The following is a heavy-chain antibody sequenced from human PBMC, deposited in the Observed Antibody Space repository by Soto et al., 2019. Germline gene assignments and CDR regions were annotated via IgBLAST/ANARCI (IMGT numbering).Heavy chain of an antibody. V-gene: IGHV4-4*07. J-gene: IGHJ3*02. CDR3: VRGDVFDI. CDR2: IYSTGNA. D-gene: IGHD3-10*01. Sequence: QLHLQESGPGLVKPSETLSLRCTVSDGSISGYYWSWGRQPGGKGLEWIGRIYSTGNANYNPSLKNRVTMSVDTSQNRFSLELTSVTAADTAMYYCVRGDVFDIWGRGIEVTVSS. CDR1: DGSISGYY.